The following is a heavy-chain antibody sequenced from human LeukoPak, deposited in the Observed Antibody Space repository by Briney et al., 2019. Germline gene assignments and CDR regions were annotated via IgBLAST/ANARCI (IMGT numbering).Heavy chain of an antibody. J-gene: IGHJ4*02. D-gene: IGHD1-26*01. CDR3: ARGQYTGSFLPWY. V-gene: IGHV3-30*03. CDR2: ISYDANNK. CDR1: GFTFNTYG. Sequence: PGGSLRLSCAASGFTFNTYGMHWVRQAPGKGLEWVAVISYDANNKYYADSVKGRFTISRDNSNNTLYLQMNSLRVEDTAVYYCARGQYTGSFLPWYWCQGTLVTVSS.